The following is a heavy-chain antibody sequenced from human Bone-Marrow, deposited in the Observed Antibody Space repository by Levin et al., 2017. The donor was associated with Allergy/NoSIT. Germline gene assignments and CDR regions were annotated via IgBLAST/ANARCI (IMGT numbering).Heavy chain of an antibody. D-gene: IGHD6-13*01. Sequence: TGGSLRLSCAASGFTFSSYSMNWVRQAPGKGLEWVSSISSSSSYIYYADSVKGRFTISRDNAKNSLYLQMNSLRAEDTAVYYCARGSAAGTFDYWGQGTLVTVSS. CDR2: ISSSSSYI. CDR3: ARGSAAGTFDY. J-gene: IGHJ4*02. V-gene: IGHV3-21*01. CDR1: GFTFSSYS.